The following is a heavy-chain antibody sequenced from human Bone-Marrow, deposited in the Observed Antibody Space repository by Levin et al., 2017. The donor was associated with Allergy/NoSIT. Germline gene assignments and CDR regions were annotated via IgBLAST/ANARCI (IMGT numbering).Heavy chain of an antibody. CDR2: ISSSGSTI. D-gene: IGHD6-13*01. V-gene: IGHV3-11*01. J-gene: IGHJ6*02. Sequence: GGSLRLSCAASGFTFSDYYMSWIRQAPGKGLEWVSYISSSGSTIYYADSVKGRFTISRDNAKNSLYLQMNSLRAEDTAVYYCARASRSSSWHGFYYYGMDVWGQGTTVTVSS. CDR3: ARASRSSSWHGFYYYGMDV. CDR1: GFTFSDYY.